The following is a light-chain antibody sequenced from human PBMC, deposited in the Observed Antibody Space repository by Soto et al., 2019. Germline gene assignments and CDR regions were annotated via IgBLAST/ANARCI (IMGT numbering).Light chain of an antibody. CDR2: RNN. J-gene: IGLJ3*02. CDR3: AAWDDSLSGWV. CDR1: ISNIGSNY. Sequence: QSVLTQPPSASGTPGQRVTISCSGSISNIGSNYVYWYQQLPGTAPKLLIYRNNQRPSGVPDRFSGSKSGTSASLAIRGLRSEYEADSYCAAWDDSLSGWVFGGGTKLTVL. V-gene: IGLV1-47*01.